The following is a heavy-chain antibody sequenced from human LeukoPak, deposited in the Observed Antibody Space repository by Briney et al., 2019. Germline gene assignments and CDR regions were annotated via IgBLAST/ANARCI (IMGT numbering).Heavy chain of an antibody. CDR3: VKGRRRGYAYGTLES. V-gene: IGHV3-21*04. Sequence: GGSLRLSCAASGFTFSSYNMNWVRQAPGKGLEWVSSITSSSSYIYYADSVKGRFTISRDNNKNSLYLQMNGLRTDDTGLYYCVKGRRRGYAYGTLESWGQGTLVTVSS. D-gene: IGHD5-18*01. CDR1: GFTFSSYN. J-gene: IGHJ4*02. CDR2: ITSSSSYI.